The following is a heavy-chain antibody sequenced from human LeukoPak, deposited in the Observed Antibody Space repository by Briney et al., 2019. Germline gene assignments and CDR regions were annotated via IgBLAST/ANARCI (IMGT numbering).Heavy chain of an antibody. CDR1: GGSISGSSYY. D-gene: IGHD4-17*01. V-gene: IGHV4-39*01. Sequence: SETLSLTCTVSGGSISGSSYYWGWIRQPPGKGLEWIGSIYYSGSAYYNPSLKSRVTISVDTSKNQFSLKLSSVTAADTAVYYCARVTTSVYYYYYMDVWGKGTTVTVSS. J-gene: IGHJ6*03. CDR2: IYYSGSA. CDR3: ARVTTSVYYYYYMDV.